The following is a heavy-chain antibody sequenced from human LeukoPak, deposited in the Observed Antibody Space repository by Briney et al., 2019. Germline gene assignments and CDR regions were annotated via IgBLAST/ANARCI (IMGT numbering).Heavy chain of an antibody. CDR3: ARELNLVGATSFAAFDI. V-gene: IGHV1-8*01. Sequence: ASVKVSCKASGYTFTSYDINWVRQATGQGLEWMGWMNPNSGNTGYPQKFQGRVTMTRNTSISTAYMELSSLRSEDTAVYYCARELNLVGATSFAAFDIWGQGTMVTVSS. CDR1: GYTFTSYD. CDR2: MNPNSGNT. D-gene: IGHD1-26*01. J-gene: IGHJ3*02.